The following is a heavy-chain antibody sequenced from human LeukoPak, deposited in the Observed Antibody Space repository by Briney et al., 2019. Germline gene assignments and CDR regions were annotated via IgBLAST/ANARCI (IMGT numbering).Heavy chain of an antibody. D-gene: IGHD3-22*01. CDR3: ARAADSRGSGMGV. Sequence: SQTLSLTCAISGDSVSSNRAAWNWIRQSPSRGLEWLGRTYYRSRWYNDYVESVKSRITINPDTSKNQFSLQLNSVTPEDMAVYYCARAADSRGSGMGVWGQGTTVTVSS. CDR1: GDSVSSNRAA. CDR2: TYYRSRWYN. J-gene: IGHJ6*02. V-gene: IGHV6-1*01.